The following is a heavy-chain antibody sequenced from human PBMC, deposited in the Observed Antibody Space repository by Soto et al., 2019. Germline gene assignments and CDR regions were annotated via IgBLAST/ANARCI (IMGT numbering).Heavy chain of an antibody. Sequence: GESLKISCKGSGYSFTSYWIGWVRQMPGKGLEWMGIIYPGDSDTRYSPSFQGQVTISADKSISTAYLQWSSLKASDTAMHYCARQSVVLRFLEWLAHDGMDVWGQGTTVTVSS. D-gene: IGHD3-3*01. V-gene: IGHV5-51*01. CDR2: IYPGDSDT. CDR3: ARQSVVLRFLEWLAHDGMDV. CDR1: GYSFTSYW. J-gene: IGHJ6*01.